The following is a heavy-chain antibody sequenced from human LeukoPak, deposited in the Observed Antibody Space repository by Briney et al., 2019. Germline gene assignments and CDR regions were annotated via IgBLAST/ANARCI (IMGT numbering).Heavy chain of an antibody. V-gene: IGHV1-2*02. CDR3: ARDPKYSSGWYAPYYYMDV. CDR1: GYTFTDYY. CDR2: INPNSGGT. J-gene: IGHJ6*03. Sequence: ASVKVSCKASGYTFTDYYIHWLRQAPGQGLEWMGWINPNSGGTNYAQKFQGRVTMTRDTSISTAYMELSRLRSDDTAVYYCARDPKYSSGWYAPYYYMDVWGKGTTVTVSS. D-gene: IGHD6-19*01.